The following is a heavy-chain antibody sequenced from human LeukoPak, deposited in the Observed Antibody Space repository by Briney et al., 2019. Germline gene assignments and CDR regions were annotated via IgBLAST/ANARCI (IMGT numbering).Heavy chain of an antibody. CDR3: AKRNSGNYFDD. Sequence: PGRSLRLTSAASGFTFSNYVMHWVRQAPGKGLEWVAVIWYDGSNKYYADSVKGRFTLSRDNSKNTLYLQMNSLRAEDTAVYYCAKRNSGNYFDDWGQGSLVTVSS. CDR1: GFTFSNYV. CDR2: IWYDGSNK. D-gene: IGHD1-26*01. V-gene: IGHV3-33*06. J-gene: IGHJ4*02.